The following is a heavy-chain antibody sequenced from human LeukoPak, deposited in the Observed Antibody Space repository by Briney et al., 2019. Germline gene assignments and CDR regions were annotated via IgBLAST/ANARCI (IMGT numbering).Heavy chain of an antibody. V-gene: IGHV4-61*02. CDR3: ASSPLAVAGMGEYFDY. D-gene: IGHD6-19*01. CDR1: GGSISSGSYY. Sequence: PSETLSLTCTVSGGSISSGSYYWSWIRRPAGKGLEWIGRIYTSGSTNYNPSLKSRVTISVDTSKNQFSLKLSSVTAADTAVYYCASSPLAVAGMGEYFDYWGQGTLVTVSS. J-gene: IGHJ4*02. CDR2: IYTSGST.